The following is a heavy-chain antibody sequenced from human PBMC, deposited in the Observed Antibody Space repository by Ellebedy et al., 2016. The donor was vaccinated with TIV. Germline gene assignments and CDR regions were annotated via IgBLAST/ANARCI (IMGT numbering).Heavy chain of an antibody. V-gene: IGHV3-23*01. J-gene: IGHJ4*02. CDR1: GFTFSSYA. Sequence: GESLKISCAASGFTFSSYAMSWVRQAPGKGLEWVSAISGSGGSTYYADSVKGRFTISRDNSKNTLYLQMNSLRAEDTAVYYCAKWGYSYGFFDYWGQGTLVTVSS. CDR2: ISGSGGST. D-gene: IGHD5-18*01. CDR3: AKWGYSYGFFDY.